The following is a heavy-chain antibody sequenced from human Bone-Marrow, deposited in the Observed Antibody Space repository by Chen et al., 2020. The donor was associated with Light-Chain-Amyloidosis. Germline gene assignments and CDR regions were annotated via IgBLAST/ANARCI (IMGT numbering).Heavy chain of an antibody. V-gene: IGHV3-30*18. CDR3: AKERTVGYSNTYHTFDY. D-gene: IGHD4-4*01. J-gene: IGHJ4*02. CDR1: GFTFSNYG. Sequence: VQLVESGGGVVQPGRSLRLSCEASGFTFSNYGMHWVRQAPGKGLEWVALISYDGSPKYYGDSGKGRFTVSRDNSRNTLYLQMNSLRTEDTAVYFCAKERTVGYSNTYHTFDYWGQGTLVTVSS. CDR2: ISYDGSPK.